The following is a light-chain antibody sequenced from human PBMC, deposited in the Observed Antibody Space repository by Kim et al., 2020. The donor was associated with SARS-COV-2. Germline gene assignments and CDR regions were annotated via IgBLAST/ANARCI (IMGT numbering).Light chain of an antibody. J-gene: IGLJ2*01. Sequence: QSALTQPASLSGSPGQSITISCTGTSSDVGGYNYVSWHQQHPGKAPKLMIYGVSKRPSGVSNRFSGSKSGNTASLTISGLQAEDEADYYCSSYTSGSTFVVFGGGTKLTVL. CDR1: SSDVGGYNY. CDR2: GVS. CDR3: SSYTSGSTFVV. V-gene: IGLV2-14*03.